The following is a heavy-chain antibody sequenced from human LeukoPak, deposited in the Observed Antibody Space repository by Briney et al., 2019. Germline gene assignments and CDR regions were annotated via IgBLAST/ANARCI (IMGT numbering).Heavy chain of an antibody. CDR3: TRGSSGRRDN. J-gene: IGHJ4*02. CDR1: GYTFTSCD. D-gene: IGHD6-19*01. V-gene: IGHV1-8*01. Sequence: ASVKVSCKASGYTFTSCDINWVRQATGQGLEWMGWMNPNSGNTGYGQSFQGRITMTRDISIGTACMELSNLTSEDTAIYYCTRGSSGRRDNWGQGTLVTVSA. CDR2: MNPNSGNT.